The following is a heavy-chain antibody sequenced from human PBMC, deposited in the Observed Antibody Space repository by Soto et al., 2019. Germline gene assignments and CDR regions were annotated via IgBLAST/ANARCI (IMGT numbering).Heavy chain of an antibody. Sequence: PGGSLRLSCAASGFTFSSYGMHWVRQAPGKGLEWVAVIWYDGSNKYYADSVKGRFTISRDNSKNTLYLQMNSLRAEDTAVYYCARDLCTNGVCLTFDYWGQGTLVTVSS. J-gene: IGHJ4*02. V-gene: IGHV3-33*01. CDR1: GFTFSSYG. D-gene: IGHD2-8*01. CDR2: IWYDGSNK. CDR3: ARDLCTNGVCLTFDY.